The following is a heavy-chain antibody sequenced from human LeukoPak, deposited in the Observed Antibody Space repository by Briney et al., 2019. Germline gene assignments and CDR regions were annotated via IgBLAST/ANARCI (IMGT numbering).Heavy chain of an antibody. D-gene: IGHD6-6*01. V-gene: IGHV1-69*04. CDR3: ARDTRSSSSFDY. Sequence: SVKVSRKASGGTFSSYAISWVRQAPGQGLEWMGRIIPILGIANYAQKFQGRVTITADKSTSTAYMELSSLRSEDTAVYYCARDTRSSSSFDYWGQGTLVTVSS. CDR2: IIPILGIA. J-gene: IGHJ4*02. CDR1: GGTFSSYA.